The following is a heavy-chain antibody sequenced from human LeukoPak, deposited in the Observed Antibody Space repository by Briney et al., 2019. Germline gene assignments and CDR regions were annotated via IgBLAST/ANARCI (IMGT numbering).Heavy chain of an antibody. CDR1: GGSISSYY. D-gene: IGHD1-26*01. Sequence: SETLSLTCTVSGGSISSYYWSWIRQPAGKGLEWIGRIYTSGSTNYNPSLKSRVTVSVDTSKNQFSLKLSSVTAADTAVYYCAIGATTTYYYYYMDVWGKGTTVTISS. CDR2: IYTSGST. J-gene: IGHJ6*03. CDR3: AIGATTTYYYYYMDV. V-gene: IGHV4-4*07.